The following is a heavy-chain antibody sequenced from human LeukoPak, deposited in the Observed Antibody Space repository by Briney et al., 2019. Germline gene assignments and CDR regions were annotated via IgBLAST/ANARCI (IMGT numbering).Heavy chain of an antibody. CDR2: IHYSGST. V-gene: IGHV4-59*08. J-gene: IGHJ4*02. D-gene: IGHD6-13*01. Sequence: SETLSLTCTVSGASISSYYWSWIRQPPGKGLEWIGKIHYSGSTNYNPSLKSRVTISVDTSKNQFSLKLSSVTAADTAVYYCARHADSSSWYLGFDYWGQGTLVTVSS. CDR3: ARHADSSSWYLGFDY. CDR1: GASISSYY.